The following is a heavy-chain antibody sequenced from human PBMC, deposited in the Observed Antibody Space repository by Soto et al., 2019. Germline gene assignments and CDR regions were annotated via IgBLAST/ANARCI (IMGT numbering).Heavy chain of an antibody. J-gene: IGHJ5*02. Sequence: EVQLVESGGGLIQPGGSLRLSCAASGFTVSSNYMSWVRQAPGKGLEWVSVIYSGGSTYYADSVKGRFTISRDNSKNTLYLQMNSLRAEDTAVYYCARVPITIFGVVITNNWFDPWGQGTLVTVS. D-gene: IGHD3-3*01. V-gene: IGHV3-53*01. CDR1: GFTVSSNY. CDR2: IYSGGST. CDR3: ARVPITIFGVVITNNWFDP.